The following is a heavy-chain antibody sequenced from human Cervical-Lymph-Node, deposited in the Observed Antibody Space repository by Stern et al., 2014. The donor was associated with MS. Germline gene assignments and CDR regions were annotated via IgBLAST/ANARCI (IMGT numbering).Heavy chain of an antibody. J-gene: IGHJ3*01. Sequence: QVQLQQWGAGLLRPSETLSLTCAVHGASFSDNYWSWIRQPPGKGLEWIGELNSSGATHYTPTLRSRAPVSVGPSRTQFSLKLSSLTAADTAMYYCARERKVERSARLLVSFDVWGQGTLVTVSS. CDR1: GASFSDNY. V-gene: IGHV4-34*01. CDR3: ARERKVERSARLLVSFDV. CDR2: LNSSGAT. D-gene: IGHD1-1*01.